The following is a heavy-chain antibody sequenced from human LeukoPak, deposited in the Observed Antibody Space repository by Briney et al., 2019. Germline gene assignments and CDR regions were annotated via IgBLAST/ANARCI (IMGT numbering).Heavy chain of an antibody. CDR1: GFTFTSYS. V-gene: IGHV3-48*01. Sequence: PGGSLRLSCAASGFTFTSYSMNWVRQAPGKGLGWVPYISSSSATTYYADSVKGRFTISRDNSKNTLYLQMNSLRAEDTAVYYCAGDSGIAVAGTLDYWGQGTLVTVSS. CDR2: ISSSSATT. CDR3: AGDSGIAVAGTLDY. J-gene: IGHJ4*02. D-gene: IGHD6-19*01.